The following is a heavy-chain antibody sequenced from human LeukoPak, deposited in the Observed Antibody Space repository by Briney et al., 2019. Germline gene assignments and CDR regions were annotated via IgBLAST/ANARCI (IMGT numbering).Heavy chain of an antibody. CDR2: IYSGGSA. CDR3: TTAGGILWFGELHYFDY. CDR1: GFTVSSNY. D-gene: IGHD3-10*01. V-gene: IGHV3-53*05. J-gene: IGHJ4*02. Sequence: AGGSLRLSCAASGFTVSSNYMSWVRQAPGKGLEWVSVIYSGGSAYYADSVKGRFTISRDNSKNTLYLQMNSLRAEDTAVYYCTTAGGILWFGELHYFDYWGQGTLVTVSS.